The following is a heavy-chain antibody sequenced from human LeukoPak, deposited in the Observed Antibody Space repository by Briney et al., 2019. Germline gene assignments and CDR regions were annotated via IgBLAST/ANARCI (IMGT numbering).Heavy chain of an antibody. CDR1: GFTFSSYW. CDR2: IKQDGSEK. D-gene: IGHD3-22*01. J-gene: IGHJ4*02. CDR3: ARDLGYYYDSSGYFDY. V-gene: IGHV3-7*01. Sequence: GGSLRLSCAASGFTFSSYWMSWVRQAPGKGLEWVASIKQDGSEKYYVDSVKGRFTISRDSAKNSLYLQMNSLRAEDTAVYYCARDLGYYYDSSGYFDYWGQGTLVTVSS.